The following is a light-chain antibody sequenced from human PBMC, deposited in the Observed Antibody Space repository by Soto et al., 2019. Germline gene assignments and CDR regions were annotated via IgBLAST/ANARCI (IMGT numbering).Light chain of an antibody. CDR3: ISYKTDDTFV. Sequence: QSALTQPASMSGSPGQSITISCAGTRSDIGAPNSVSWYQHLPGRSPTLIIYEATNRPSGVSERFSGSKAGDTASLTISGLQADDESEYFCISYKTDDTFVFGGGTKLTVL. J-gene: IGLJ2*01. V-gene: IGLV2-14*01. CDR1: RSDIGAPNS. CDR2: EAT.